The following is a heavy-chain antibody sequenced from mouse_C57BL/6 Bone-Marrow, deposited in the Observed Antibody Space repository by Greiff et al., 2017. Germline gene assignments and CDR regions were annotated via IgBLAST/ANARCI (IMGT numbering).Heavy chain of an antibody. CDR2: IYPGSGST. D-gene: IGHD4-1*01. CDR3: ALNCLVLAY. J-gene: IGHJ3*01. V-gene: IGHV1-55*01. Sequence: VQLQQPGAELVKPGASVKMSCKASGYTFTSYWITWVKQRPGQGLEWIGDIYPGSGSTNYNEKFKSKATRTVATSSSTAYMQLSSLTSEDSAVYYSALNCLVLAYWGQGTLVTVSA. CDR1: GYTFTSYW.